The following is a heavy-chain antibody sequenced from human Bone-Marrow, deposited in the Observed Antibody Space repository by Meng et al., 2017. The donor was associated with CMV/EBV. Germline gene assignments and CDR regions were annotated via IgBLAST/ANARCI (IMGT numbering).Heavy chain of an antibody. CDR2: ISYDGSKK. V-gene: IGHV3-30-3*01. Sequence: GGSLRLSCAASGFTFSSYAMHWVRQAPGKGLEWVAVISYDGSKKYYADSVKGRFTISRDNAKNSLYLQMNSLRAEDTAVYYCARLYCSSTSCYMGYRAFDIWGQGTMVTVSS. J-gene: IGHJ3*02. CDR1: GFTFSSYA. D-gene: IGHD2-2*02. CDR3: ARLYCSSTSCYMGYRAFDI.